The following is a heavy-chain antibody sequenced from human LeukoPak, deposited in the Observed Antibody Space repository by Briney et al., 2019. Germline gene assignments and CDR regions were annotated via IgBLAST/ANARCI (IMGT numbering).Heavy chain of an antibody. CDR2: ISYDGSNK. CDR3: AKSAGWFDP. V-gene: IGHV3-30*18. J-gene: IGHJ5*02. CDR1: GFTFTNYG. Sequence: GGSLRLSCAASGFTFTNYGMHWVRQAPGKGLEWVAVISYDGSNKYYADSVKGRFAISRDDSKNTMYLQMNTLRVEETAVYYCAKSAGWFDPWGQGTLVTVSS.